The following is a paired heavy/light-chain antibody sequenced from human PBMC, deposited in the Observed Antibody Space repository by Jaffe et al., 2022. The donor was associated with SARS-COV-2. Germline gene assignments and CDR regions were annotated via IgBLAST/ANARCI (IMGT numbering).Heavy chain of an antibody. D-gene: IGHD1-1*01. Sequence: EVQLLESGGNLVQPGGSLRLSCAASGFTFSDYAMNWVRQAPGKGLEWVSHVSGGGKDTYYADPVKGRFTISRDNSKNTLYLQMNTLRVEDTAMYYCAKDMTPHNGRYDAFDIWGPGTMVTVSS. V-gene: IGHV3-23*01. CDR1: GFTFSDYA. J-gene: IGHJ3*02. CDR3: AKDMTPHNGRYDAFDI. CDR2: VSGGGKDT.
Light chain of an antibody. V-gene: IGLV2-14*03. Sequence: QSALAQPASVSGSPGQSITISCTGANSDVGNYNYVSWYQLHSGKAPKLIIYDLTNRPSGVSNRFSGSKSGNTASLTIAGLQAEDEADYYCSSYISSSTLYVFGTGTKVTVL. CDR1: NSDVGNYNY. CDR2: DLT. CDR3: SSYISSSTLYV. J-gene: IGLJ1*01.